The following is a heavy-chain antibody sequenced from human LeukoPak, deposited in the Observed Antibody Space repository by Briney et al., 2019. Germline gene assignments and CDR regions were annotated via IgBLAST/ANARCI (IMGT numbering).Heavy chain of an antibody. CDR3: AKAPRFGGVIVGFDY. Sequence: GGSLRLSCAASGFTFSSYAMSWVRQAPGKGLEWVSAISGSGGGTYYADSVKGRFTISRDNSKNTLYLQMNSLRAEDTAVYYCAKAPRFGGVIVGFDYWGQGTLVTVSS. J-gene: IGHJ4*02. CDR2: ISGSGGGT. V-gene: IGHV3-23*01. D-gene: IGHD3-16*02. CDR1: GFTFSSYA.